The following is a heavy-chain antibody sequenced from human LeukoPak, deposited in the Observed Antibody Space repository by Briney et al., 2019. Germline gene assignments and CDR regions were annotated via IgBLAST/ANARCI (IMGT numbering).Heavy chain of an antibody. CDR3: ARTGRSNYYDSSGYY. CDR1: GFTFSSYW. J-gene: IGHJ4*02. Sequence: GGSLRLSCAASGFTFSSYWMNWVRQAPGKGLEWVANIKQDGSEKYYVDSVKGRFTISRDNAKNSLYLQMNSLRAEDTAVYYCARTGRSNYYDSSGYYWGQGTLVTVSS. CDR2: IKQDGSEK. D-gene: IGHD3-22*01. V-gene: IGHV3-7*01.